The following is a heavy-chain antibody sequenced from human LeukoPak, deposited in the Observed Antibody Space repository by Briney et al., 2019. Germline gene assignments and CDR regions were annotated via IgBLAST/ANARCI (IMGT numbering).Heavy chain of an antibody. D-gene: IGHD3-16*02. V-gene: IGHV3-21*01. CDR2: ISSSSSYI. CDR1: GFTFSSYS. CDR3: ARDPASIMITFGGVIA. J-gene: IGHJ4*02. Sequence: GGSLRLSCAASGFTFSSYSMNWVRQAPGKGLEWVSSISSSSSYIYYAYSVKGRFTISRDNAKNSLYLQMNSLRAEDTAVYYCARDPASIMITFGGVIAWGRGTLVTVSS.